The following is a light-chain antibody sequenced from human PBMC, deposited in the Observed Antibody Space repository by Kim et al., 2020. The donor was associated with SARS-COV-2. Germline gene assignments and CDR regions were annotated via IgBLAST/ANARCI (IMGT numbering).Light chain of an antibody. V-gene: IGKV1-39*01. CDR3: QQSYSTPQLT. CDR2: AAS. J-gene: IGKJ4*01. Sequence: SVGDRSTIPCRASQSISSYLNWYQQKPGKAPKLLIYAASSLQSGVPSRFSGSGSGTDFTLTISSLQPEDFATYYCQQSYSTPQLTFGGGTKVDIK. CDR1: QSISSY.